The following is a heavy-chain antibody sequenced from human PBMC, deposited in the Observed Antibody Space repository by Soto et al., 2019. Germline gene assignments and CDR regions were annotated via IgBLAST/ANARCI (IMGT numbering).Heavy chain of an antibody. CDR2: IFANGHT. V-gene: IGHV4-4*07. CDR1: GGSISGKY. CDR3: VASLAASGLNWLDP. D-gene: IGHD6-13*01. Sequence: SETLSLTCIVSGGSISGKYWNWVRQPPGKGLEWIGLIFANGHTDYNPSLKSRVTMSVDASKNQFSLRLTSMTAADTAVYYCVASLAASGLNWLDPWGRGTLVTVSS. J-gene: IGHJ5*02.